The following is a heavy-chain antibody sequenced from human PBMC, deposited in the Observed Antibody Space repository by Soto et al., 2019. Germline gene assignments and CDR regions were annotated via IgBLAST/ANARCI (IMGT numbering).Heavy chain of an antibody. D-gene: IGHD1-20*01. CDR2: IWYDGSNN. J-gene: IGHJ4*02. CDR3: ARDGIGVTVFGGFCDY. Sequence: QKYLVESGGGVVQPGGSLRLSCVASGSIFSGYGMHWVRQAPGKGLEWVAVIWYDGSNNYYADSVKGRFTIASDNYKNMLSLLMDSLRAEDTAVYYCARDGIGVTVFGGFCDYWGQGTLVTVSS. CDR1: GSIFSGYG. V-gene: IGHV3-33*01.